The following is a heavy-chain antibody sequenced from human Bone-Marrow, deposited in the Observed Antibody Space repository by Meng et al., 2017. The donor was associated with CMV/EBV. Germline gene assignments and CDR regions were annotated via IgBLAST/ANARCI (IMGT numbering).Heavy chain of an antibody. CDR1: GGSFSGYY. J-gene: IGHJ4*02. Sequence: LRPSCAVYGGSFSGYYWSWIRQPPGKGLEWIGEINHSVSTNNNPSHKSRVTISVDTSKNQSSLKLSSVPAADTAVYYCASTTVVTRRPRGPPDYWGQGTLVTVSS. D-gene: IGHD4-23*01. CDR3: ASTTVVTRRPRGPPDY. CDR2: INHSVST. V-gene: IGHV4-34*01.